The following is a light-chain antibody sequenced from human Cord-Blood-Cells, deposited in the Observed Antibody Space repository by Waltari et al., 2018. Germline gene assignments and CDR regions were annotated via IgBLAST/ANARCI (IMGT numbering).Light chain of an antibody. CDR3: SSYAGSNNVV. J-gene: IGLJ2*01. Sequence: QSALTQPPSASGSPGQSVTISCTGTSSDAGGYNYVSWYQQHPGKAPNLMIYEVSKWPSGVPDRFSGSKSGNTASLTVSGLQTEDEADYYCSSYAGSNNVVFGGGTKLTVL. CDR1: SSDAGGYNY. CDR2: EVS. V-gene: IGLV2-8*01.